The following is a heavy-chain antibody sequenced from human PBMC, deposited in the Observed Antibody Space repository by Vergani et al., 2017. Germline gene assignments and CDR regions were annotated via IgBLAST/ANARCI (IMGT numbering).Heavy chain of an antibody. Sequence: QVQLQESGPGLLKPSQTLSLTCNVSGGSINSGHYHWTWIRQPAGKGLEWIGRISGSGSAAGWTDDNPSLKSRAALSLDTSKNQISPTLTSVTAADTAVYFCVRETGWGTYYKQWFDPWGQGILVTVSS. J-gene: IGHJ5*02. CDR3: VRETGWGTYYKQWFDP. CDR2: ISGSGSAAGWT. D-gene: IGHD3-10*01. V-gene: IGHV4-61*02. CDR1: GGSINSGHYH.